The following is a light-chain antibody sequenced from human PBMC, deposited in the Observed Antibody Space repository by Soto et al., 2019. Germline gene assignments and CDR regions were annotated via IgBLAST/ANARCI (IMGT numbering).Light chain of an antibody. V-gene: IGKV3-15*01. CDR2: GVS. CDR3: QQSNTWPPLN. Sequence: IGMAHSRSALSVARRETATLSSRASQSVAGNLAWYQQKPGQPPRLLIYGVSTRATGVPARFSGSGPETDISLTISSLQIEDFALYYCQQSNTWPPLNFAGGTKVDIK. J-gene: IGKJ4*01. CDR1: QSVAGN.